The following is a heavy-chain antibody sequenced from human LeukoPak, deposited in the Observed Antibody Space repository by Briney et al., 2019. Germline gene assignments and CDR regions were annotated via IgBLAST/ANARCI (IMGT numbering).Heavy chain of an antibody. CDR2: MNPNSGNT. D-gene: IGHD3-3*01. CDR3: ARRLRSYDFWSGYPKPNWFDP. Sequence: ASVKVSCKASGYTFTSYEINWVRQATGQGLEWMGWMNPNSGNTGYAQKFQGRVTMTRTTSISTAYMELSSLRSEDTAVYYCARRLRSYDFWSGYPKPNWFDPWGQGTLVTVSS. J-gene: IGHJ5*02. CDR1: GYTFTSYE. V-gene: IGHV1-8*01.